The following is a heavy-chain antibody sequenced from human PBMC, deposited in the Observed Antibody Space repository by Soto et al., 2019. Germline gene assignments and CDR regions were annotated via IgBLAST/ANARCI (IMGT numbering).Heavy chain of an antibody. D-gene: IGHD3-9*01. CDR2: VYYSGST. CDR3: GRLEGLAKISYYFDY. V-gene: IGHV4-39*01. Sequence: LQTLSVTCTFSGGSVISSSYYWGWVRQPPGKGLEWIGSVYYSGSTYYNPSLESRVTISVDKSKNQFSLKLMSLSAADTAVYYCGRLEGLAKISYYFDYWGQGALVTVSS. J-gene: IGHJ4*02. CDR1: GGSVISSSYY.